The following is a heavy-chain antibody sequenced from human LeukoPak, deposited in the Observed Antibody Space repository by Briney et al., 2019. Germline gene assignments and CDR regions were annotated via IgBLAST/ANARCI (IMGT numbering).Heavy chain of an antibody. Sequence: NRGESLKISCKVSGYSFTSYCIGCVRQMPGKGLEWMGIIYPGDSGPTYSPSFQGQVTISVDKSINTAYPQWSSLQASDTAMYYCGMSGDRVPLQDDVFDVWGQGTMVTVST. CDR3: GMSGDRVPLQDDVFDV. D-gene: IGHD1-26*01. J-gene: IGHJ3*01. CDR2: IYPGDSGP. V-gene: IGHV5-51*01. CDR1: GYSFTSYC.